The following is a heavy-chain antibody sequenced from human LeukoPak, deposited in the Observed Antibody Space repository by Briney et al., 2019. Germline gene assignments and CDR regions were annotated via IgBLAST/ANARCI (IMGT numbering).Heavy chain of an antibody. CDR2: IYHSGST. CDR3: ARGGSGSYYDYYFDY. J-gene: IGHJ4*02. CDR1: GYSISSGYY. Sequence: SGALSLTLAVSGYSISSGYYWGWIRQSPGKGLEGVGSIYHSGSTYYNPSLKRRVTISVDTSKNQFSLKLSSVTAADTAVYYCARGGSGSYYDYYFDYWGQGTLVTVSS. V-gene: IGHV4-38-2*01. D-gene: IGHD3-10*01.